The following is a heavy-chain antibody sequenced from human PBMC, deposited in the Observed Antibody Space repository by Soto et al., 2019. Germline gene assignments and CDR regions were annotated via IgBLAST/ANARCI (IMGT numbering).Heavy chain of an antibody. CDR2: IYYSGST. D-gene: IGHD5-18*01. CDR1: GGSISSGDYY. V-gene: IGHV4-30-4*01. J-gene: IGHJ4*02. Sequence: SETLSLTCTVSGGSISSGDYYWSWIRQPPGKGLEWIGYIYYSGSTYYNPSLKSRVTISVDTSKNQFSLKLSSVTAADTAVYYCARVRRAHTAIDYWGQGTLVTVSS. CDR3: ARVRRAHTAIDY.